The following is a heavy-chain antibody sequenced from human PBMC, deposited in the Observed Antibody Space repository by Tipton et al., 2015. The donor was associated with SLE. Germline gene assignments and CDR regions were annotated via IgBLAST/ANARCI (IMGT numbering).Heavy chain of an antibody. Sequence: TLSLTCTVSGGSISSSSYYWGWIRQPPGKGLEWVSAISGSGGSTYYADSVKGRFTISRDNSKNTLYLQMNSLRAEDTAVYHCARDGPYYYDSSGYWNYYYYGMDVWGQGTTVTVSS. D-gene: IGHD3-22*01. CDR2: ISGSGGST. CDR3: ARDGPYYYDSSGYWNYYYYGMDV. V-gene: IGHV3-23*01. J-gene: IGHJ6*02. CDR1: GGSISSSSYY.